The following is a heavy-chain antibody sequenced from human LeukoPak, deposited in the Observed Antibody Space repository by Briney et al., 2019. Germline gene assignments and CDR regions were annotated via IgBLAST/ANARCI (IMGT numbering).Heavy chain of an antibody. V-gene: IGHV1-2*02. CDR3: ARDSSGYSNYYMDV. Sequence: GASVKVSCKASGYTFTGYYMHWVRRAPGQGLEWMGWINPNSGGTNYAQKFQGRVTMTRDTSISTAYMELSRLRSDDTAVYYCARDSSGYSNYYMDVWGKGTTVTVSS. J-gene: IGHJ6*03. CDR1: GYTFTGYY. D-gene: IGHD5-12*01. CDR2: INPNSGGT.